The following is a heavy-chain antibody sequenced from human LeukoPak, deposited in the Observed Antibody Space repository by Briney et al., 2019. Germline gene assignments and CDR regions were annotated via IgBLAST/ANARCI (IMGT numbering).Heavy chain of an antibody. Sequence: SETLSLTCTVSGGSISSGDYYWSWIRQPPGKGLEWIGEINHSGSTNYNPSLKSRVTISVDTSKNQFSLKLSSVTAADTAVYYCARVFYDFWSGYSPDAFDIWGQGTMVTVSS. CDR3: ARVFYDFWSGYSPDAFDI. CDR1: GGSISSGDYY. V-gene: IGHV4-39*07. D-gene: IGHD3-3*01. J-gene: IGHJ3*02. CDR2: INHSGST.